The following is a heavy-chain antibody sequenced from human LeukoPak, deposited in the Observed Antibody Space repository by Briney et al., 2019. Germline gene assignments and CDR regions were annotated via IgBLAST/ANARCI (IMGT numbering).Heavy chain of an antibody. CDR2: IGTAGDT. CDR3: AKAGEWSGYFDY. V-gene: IGHV3-13*03. CDR1: GFTFSSYD. D-gene: IGHD3-3*01. Sequence: TGGSLRLSCAACGFTFSSYDMHWVRQATGKGLEWVSAIGTAGDTYYPGSVKGQFTISRDNSKNTLYLQMNSLRAEDTAVYYCAKAGEWSGYFDYWGQGTLVTVSS. J-gene: IGHJ4*02.